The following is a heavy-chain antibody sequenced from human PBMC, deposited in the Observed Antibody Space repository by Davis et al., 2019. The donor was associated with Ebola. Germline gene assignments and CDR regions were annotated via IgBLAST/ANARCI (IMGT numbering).Heavy chain of an antibody. CDR1: GFTVSSNY. J-gene: IGHJ2*01. Sequence: GESLKISCAASGFTVSSNYMSWVRQAPGKGLEWVSVIYSGGSTYYTDSVKGRFTISRDNSKNTLYLQMSSLRADDTAVYYCAKSPFRIAVAGADWYFDLWGRGTLVTVSS. CDR3: AKSPFRIAVAGADWYFDL. CDR2: IYSGGST. D-gene: IGHD6-19*01. V-gene: IGHV3-53*01.